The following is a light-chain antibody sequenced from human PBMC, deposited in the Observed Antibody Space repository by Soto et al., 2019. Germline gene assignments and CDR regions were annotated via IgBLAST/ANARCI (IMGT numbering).Light chain of an antibody. J-gene: IGKJ2*01. CDR1: QSIGSN. V-gene: IGKV3-15*01. Sequence: IIMTQSPATLSVSPGESATLSCRASQSIGSNLAWYQQRLCQAPSLLIYTASTWATGIPARFSGSGSGTECTLTISGLQSEDFAVYYCHRYEHWPYTFGRGTKREIK. CDR3: HRYEHWPYT. CDR2: TAS.